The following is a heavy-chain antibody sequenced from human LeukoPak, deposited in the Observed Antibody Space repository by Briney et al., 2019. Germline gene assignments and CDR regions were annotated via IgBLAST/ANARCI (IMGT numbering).Heavy chain of an antibody. D-gene: IGHD1-7*01. CDR1: GYIFTNYG. J-gene: IGHJ6*02. Sequence: ASVKVSCKASGYIFTNYGLSWVRQAPGQGLEWMGGISAYNGKTNYAQKSQGRVTMTRNTSISTAYMELSRLRSDDTAVYYCAREQGNRITGTTGSDMDVWGQGTTVTVSS. CDR2: ISAYNGKT. CDR3: AREQGNRITGTTGSDMDV. V-gene: IGHV1-18*01.